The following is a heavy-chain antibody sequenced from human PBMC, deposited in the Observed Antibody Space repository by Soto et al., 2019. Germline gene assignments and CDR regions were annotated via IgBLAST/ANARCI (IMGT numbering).Heavy chain of an antibody. J-gene: IGHJ4*02. D-gene: IGHD3-3*01. V-gene: IGHV4-30-4*01. Sequence: SETLSLTCTVSGDSVSSVGFHWAWLRRPPGKGREWIGYLYNGGSADYRPSLESRMHMSLDATRNNYSLRLTSVTAADTAVYFCARAPVGLDTISYFDYWGQGKRVTVS. CDR1: GDSVSSVGFH. CDR2: LYNGGSA. CDR3: ARAPVGLDTISYFDY.